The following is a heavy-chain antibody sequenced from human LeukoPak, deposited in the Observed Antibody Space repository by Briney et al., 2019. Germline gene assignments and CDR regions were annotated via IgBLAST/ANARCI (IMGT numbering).Heavy chain of an antibody. CDR1: GFTFSDYY. V-gene: IGHV3-11*04. CDR2: ISSSGSTI. Sequence: GGSLRLSCAASGFTFSDYYMSWIRQAPGKGLEWVSCISSSGSTIYYADSVKGRFTISRDNAKNSLYLQMNSLRAEDTAVYYCARGLGVRGVIMDYYYYGMDVWGQGTTVTVSS. D-gene: IGHD3-10*01. CDR3: ARGLGVRGVIMDYYYYGMDV. J-gene: IGHJ6*02.